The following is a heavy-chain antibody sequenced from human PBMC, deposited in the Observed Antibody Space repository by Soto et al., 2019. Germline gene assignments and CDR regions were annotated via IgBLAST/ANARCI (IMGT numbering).Heavy chain of an antibody. J-gene: IGHJ6*02. CDR2: VNPSGGST. CDR3: ARDGRDIVVVVAAIYYYYYGMDV. Sequence: XSVKFSCKASVYTFTSYYMHWVRQAPGQGLEWMGIVNPSGGSTSYAQKFQGRVTMTRDTSTSTVYMELSSLRSEDTAVYYCARDGRDIVVVVAAIYYYYYGMDVWGQGTTVTVSS. D-gene: IGHD2-15*01. CDR1: VYTFTSYY. V-gene: IGHV1-46*01.